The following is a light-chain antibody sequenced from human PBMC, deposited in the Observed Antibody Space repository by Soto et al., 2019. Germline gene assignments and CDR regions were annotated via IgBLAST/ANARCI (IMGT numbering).Light chain of an antibody. Sequence: DIQMTQSPSTLSASAGDRVTISCRASQTISSWLAWYQQKPGKAPKLLIYAASTLHSGVSSRFSGSGSGTDFTLTILSLQPEDFATYYCLQTFDYPLTFGGGTKVDIK. CDR2: AAS. J-gene: IGKJ4*01. CDR1: QTISSW. V-gene: IGKV1-5*01. CDR3: LQTFDYPLT.